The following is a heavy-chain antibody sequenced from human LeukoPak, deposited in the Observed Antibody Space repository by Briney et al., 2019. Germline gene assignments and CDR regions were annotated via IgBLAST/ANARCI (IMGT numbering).Heavy chain of an antibody. J-gene: IGHJ4*02. CDR1: GFTFSESW. V-gene: IGHV3-7*01. Sequence: GGSLRLSCVASGFTFSESWMTWVRQAPGKGLEWVASIKHDEREEYYADSVKGRFSMSRDNGKNTLYLQMNSLRAEDTAVYYCAREVRAAAGMGYFDYWGQGTLVTVSS. D-gene: IGHD6-13*01. CDR3: AREVRAAAGMGYFDY. CDR2: IKHDEREE.